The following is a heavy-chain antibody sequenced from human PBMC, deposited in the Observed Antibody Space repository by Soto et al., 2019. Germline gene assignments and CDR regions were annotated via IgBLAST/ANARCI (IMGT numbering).Heavy chain of an antibody. Sequence: GASVKVSCKASGYTFTSYAMHWVRQAPGQRLEWMGWINAGNGNTKYSQKFQGRVTITRDTSASTAYMELSSLRSEDTAVYYCARDQNAVVVTFYFDYWGQGTLVTVS. CDR2: INAGNGNT. V-gene: IGHV1-3*01. CDR3: ARDQNAVVVTFYFDY. J-gene: IGHJ4*02. CDR1: GYTFTSYA. D-gene: IGHD3-22*01.